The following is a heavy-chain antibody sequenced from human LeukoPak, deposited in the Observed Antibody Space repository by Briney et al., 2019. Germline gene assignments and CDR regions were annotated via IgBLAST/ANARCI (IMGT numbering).Heavy chain of an antibody. CDR3: ARQGYYDRSGYYS. J-gene: IGHJ4*02. CDR1: GFTFGAYW. Sequence: PGGSLRLSCAGSGFTFGAYWMNWVRQAPGKGLEWVANIKKDGSETYYVDSVRGRFTVSRDNAKNSLSLQMDSLRVEDTAVYYCARQGYYDRSGYYSWGQGTLVTVSS. V-gene: IGHV3-7*01. CDR2: IKKDGSET. D-gene: IGHD3-22*01.